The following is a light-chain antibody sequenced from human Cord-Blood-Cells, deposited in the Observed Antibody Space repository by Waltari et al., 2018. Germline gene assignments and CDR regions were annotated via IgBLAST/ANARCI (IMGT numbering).Light chain of an antibody. CDR1: VLAKKY. J-gene: IGLJ2*01. CDR2: KDS. V-gene: IGLV3-27*01. Sequence: SYELTQPSSVSVSPGQTARITCSGDVLAKKYARWVQQKPGQAPVLVIYKDSERPSGIPERFSGSSSGTTGTLTISGAQVEDEADYYCYSAADNNVVFGGGTKLTVL. CDR3: YSAADNNVV.